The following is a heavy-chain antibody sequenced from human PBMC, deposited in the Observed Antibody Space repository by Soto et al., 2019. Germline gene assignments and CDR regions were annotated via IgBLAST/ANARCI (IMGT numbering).Heavy chain of an antibody. CDR3: ARAHEVAWFDS. J-gene: IGHJ5*01. D-gene: IGHD2-15*01. Sequence: FTFSSFEMTWVRQAPGKGLEWVSYITSGVSTTYYADSVKGRFTISRDNAKNSLYLQMNSLRAEDTAVYYCARAHEVAWFDSWGLGTLVTVSS. CDR1: FTFSSFE. V-gene: IGHV3-48*03. CDR2: ITSGVSTT.